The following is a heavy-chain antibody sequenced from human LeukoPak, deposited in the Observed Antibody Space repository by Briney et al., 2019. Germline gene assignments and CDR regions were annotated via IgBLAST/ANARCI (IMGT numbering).Heavy chain of an antibody. CDR3: ARSRPYGSGSYLSY. CDR2: IIPIFGTA. V-gene: IGHV1-69*05. D-gene: IGHD3-10*01. CDR1: GGTFSRYA. J-gene: IGHJ4*02. Sequence: ASVKVSCKASGGTFSRYAISWVRQAPGQGLEWMGGIIPIFGTANYAQKFQGRVTITTDESTSTAYMELSSLRSDDTAVYYCARSRPYGSGSYLSYWGQGTLVTVSS.